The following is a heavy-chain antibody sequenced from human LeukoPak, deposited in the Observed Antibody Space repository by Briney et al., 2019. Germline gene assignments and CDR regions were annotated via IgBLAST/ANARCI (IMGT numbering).Heavy chain of an antibody. V-gene: IGHV3-73*01. Sequence: GGSLRPSCAASGFTFSGSAMHWVRQASGKGLEWVGRIRSKANSYATAYAASVKGRFTISRDDSKNTAYLQMNSLKTEDTAVYYCQGYGDYRGGMDVWGQGTTVTVSS. D-gene: IGHD4-17*01. CDR3: QGYGDYRGGMDV. J-gene: IGHJ6*02. CDR1: GFTFSGSA. CDR2: IRSKANSYAT.